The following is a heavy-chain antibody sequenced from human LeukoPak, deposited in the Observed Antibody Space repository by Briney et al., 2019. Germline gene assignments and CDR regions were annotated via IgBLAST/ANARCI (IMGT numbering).Heavy chain of an antibody. J-gene: IGHJ4*02. CDR1: GFSFSSYA. V-gene: IGHV3-23*01. CDR3: AKDFRSPSHAYGSGSYGFDY. D-gene: IGHD3-10*01. Sequence: GGSLRLSCAASGFSFSSYAMSWVRQAPGKGLEWVSVISSSGGSTYYADSVKGRFTISRDNSKNTLYLQMNSLRAEDTAVYYCAKDFRSPSHAYGSGSYGFDYWGQGTLVTVSS. CDR2: ISSSGGST.